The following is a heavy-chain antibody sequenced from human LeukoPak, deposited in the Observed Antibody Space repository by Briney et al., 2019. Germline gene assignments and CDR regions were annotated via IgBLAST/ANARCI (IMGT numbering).Heavy chain of an antibody. Sequence: ASVKVSCKASGYTFTSYDINWVRQATGQGLEWMGWMNPNSGNTGYAQKFQGRVTTTRNTSISTAYMELSSLRSEDTAVYYCARGPFDYYGMDVWGQGTTVTVSS. CDR3: ARGPFDYYGMDV. J-gene: IGHJ6*02. CDR2: MNPNSGNT. V-gene: IGHV1-8*01. CDR1: GYTFTSYD.